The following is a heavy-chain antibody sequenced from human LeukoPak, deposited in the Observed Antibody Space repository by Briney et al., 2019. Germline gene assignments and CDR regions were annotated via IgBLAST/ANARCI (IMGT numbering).Heavy chain of an antibody. CDR2: INPNSGGT. Sequence: ASVKVSCKASGYTFTGYYMHWVRQAPGQGLEWMGWINPNSGGTNYAQKFQGWVTMTRDTSISTAYMELSRLRSDDTAVYYCARGEVSGGHRIAAAGTDYYYGMDVWGQGTTVTVSS. CDR3: ARGEVSGGHRIAAAGTDYYYGMDV. CDR1: GYTFTGYY. V-gene: IGHV1-2*04. J-gene: IGHJ6*02. D-gene: IGHD6-13*01.